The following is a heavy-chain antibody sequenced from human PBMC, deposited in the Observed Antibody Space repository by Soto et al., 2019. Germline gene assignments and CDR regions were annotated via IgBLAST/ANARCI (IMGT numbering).Heavy chain of an antibody. J-gene: IGHJ3*02. V-gene: IGHV1-18*01. CDR2: ISAYNGNT. CDR3: ARSIITMIVVVPDAFDI. Sequence: ASVKVSCKASGYTFTSYGISWVRQAPGQGLEWMGWISAYNGNTNYAQKLQGRVTMTTDTSTSTAYMELRSLRSDDTAVYYCARSIITMIVVVPDAFDIWGQGTMVTVSS. D-gene: IGHD3-22*01. CDR1: GYTFTSYG.